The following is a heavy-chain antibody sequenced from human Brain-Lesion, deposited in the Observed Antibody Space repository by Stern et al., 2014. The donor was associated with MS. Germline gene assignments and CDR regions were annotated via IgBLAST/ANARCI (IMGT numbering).Heavy chain of an antibody. D-gene: IGHD1-26*01. CDR2: FDPDDGET. Sequence: QVQLVQSGAEVKKPGASVKVSCKGSGYTFTELSMHWVRQATRKGLEWMGGFDPDDGETIYAQKFQGRVTMTEDTSTDTAYMELSSLRSEDTAVYYCATLSPGAGGNYYRHFDYWGQGTLVNVSS. J-gene: IGHJ4*02. V-gene: IGHV1-24*01. CDR1: GYTFTELS. CDR3: ATLSPGAGGNYYRHFDY.